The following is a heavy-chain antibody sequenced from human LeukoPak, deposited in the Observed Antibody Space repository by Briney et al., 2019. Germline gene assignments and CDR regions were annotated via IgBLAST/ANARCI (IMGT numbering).Heavy chain of an antibody. Sequence: SVKVSCKASGGTFSSYAISWVRQAPGQGLEWMGRIIPILGIANYAQKFQGRVTITADKSTSTAYMELSSLRSEDTAVYYCAREEYYYDSSGYYFHFDYWGQGTLVTVSS. CDR1: GGTFSSYA. CDR3: AREEYYYDSSGYYFHFDY. D-gene: IGHD3-22*01. J-gene: IGHJ4*02. CDR2: IIPILGIA. V-gene: IGHV1-69*04.